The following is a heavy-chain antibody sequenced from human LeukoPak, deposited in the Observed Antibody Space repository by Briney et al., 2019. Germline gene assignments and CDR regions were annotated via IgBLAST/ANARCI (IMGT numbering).Heavy chain of an antibody. J-gene: IGHJ3*01. CDR2: INANSGGT. Sequence: GASVKVSCKDSGFTFTVYYMHWVRQAPGQGLEWMGWINANSGGTNYAQKFQGRVTMTRDTSISTAYMELSRLRSDDTAVYYCAMKAVPRPRLHDAFDFWGQGTVVSVSS. CDR3: AMKAVPRPRLHDAFDF. CDR1: GFTFTVYY. D-gene: IGHD5-24*01. V-gene: IGHV1-2*02.